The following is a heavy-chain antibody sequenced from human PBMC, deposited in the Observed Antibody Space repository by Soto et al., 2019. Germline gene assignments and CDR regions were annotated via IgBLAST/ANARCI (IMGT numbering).Heavy chain of an antibody. J-gene: IGHJ5*02. CDR1: GGSISSYY. Sequence: SETLSLTCTVSGGSISSYYGSWIRQPPGKGLEWIGYIYYSGSTNYNPSLKSRVTISVDTSKNQFSLKLSSVTAADTAVYYCARLGTLLWFGELIPPWFDPWGQGTLVTVSS. V-gene: IGHV4-59*08. CDR2: IYYSGST. CDR3: ARLGTLLWFGELIPPWFDP. D-gene: IGHD3-10*01.